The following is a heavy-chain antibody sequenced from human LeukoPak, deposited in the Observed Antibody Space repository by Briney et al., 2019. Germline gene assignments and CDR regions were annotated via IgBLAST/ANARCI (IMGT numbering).Heavy chain of an antibody. D-gene: IGHD2-21*02. CDR3: ARGGPTVTAYSSFDY. Sequence: SETLSLTCTASGGSISSYYWYWIRQPPGKGLEWIGYIYYSGSTNYNPSLESRVTISVDTSKNQFSLKLSSVTAADTAVYYCARGGPTVTAYSSFDYWGPGTLVTVSS. CDR2: IYYSGST. J-gene: IGHJ4*02. CDR1: GGSISSYY. V-gene: IGHV4-59*01.